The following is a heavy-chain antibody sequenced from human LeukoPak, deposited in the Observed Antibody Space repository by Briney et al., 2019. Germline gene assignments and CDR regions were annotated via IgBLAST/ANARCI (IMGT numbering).Heavy chain of an antibody. CDR1: GFTFSNYW. CDR3: ARGGSSSSVYYYYMDV. V-gene: IGHV3-7*01. Sequence: GGSLRLSCAASGFTFSNYWMSWVRQAPGKGLEWVANIKQDGSEKYYVDSVKGRFTISRDNAKNSLYLQMSSLRAEDAAVYYCARGGSSSSVYYYYMDVWGKGTTVTVSS. D-gene: IGHD3-10*01. CDR2: IKQDGSEK. J-gene: IGHJ6*03.